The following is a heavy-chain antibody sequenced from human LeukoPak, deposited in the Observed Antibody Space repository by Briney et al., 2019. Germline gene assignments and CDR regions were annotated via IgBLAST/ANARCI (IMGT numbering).Heavy chain of an antibody. CDR3: ARELLTYSNHKLGHYMDV. CDR1: GFTFSSFG. CDR2: ISSSSNYI. J-gene: IGHJ6*03. Sequence: GGSLRLSRAASGFTFSSFGMNWVRQAPGKGLEWVSCISSSSNYIYYADSVKGRFTISRENAKNSLYLQMNSLRAEDTAVYYCARELLTYSNHKLGHYMDVWGKGTTVTVSS. V-gene: IGHV3-21*01. D-gene: IGHD4-11*01.